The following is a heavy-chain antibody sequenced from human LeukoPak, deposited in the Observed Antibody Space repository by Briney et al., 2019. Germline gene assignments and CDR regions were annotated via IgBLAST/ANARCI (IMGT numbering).Heavy chain of an antibody. J-gene: IGHJ6*02. V-gene: IGHV4-59*01. Sequence: GSLRLSCAASGFTFSSYWMSWIRQPPGKGLEWIGYIYYGGSTNYNPSLKSRVTISVDTSKNQFSLKLSSVTAADTAVYYCARDNIAAAGVPSKNYYYYGMDVWGQGTTVTVSS. CDR1: GFTFSSYW. CDR3: ARDNIAAAGVPSKNYYYYGMDV. D-gene: IGHD6-13*01. CDR2: IYYGGST.